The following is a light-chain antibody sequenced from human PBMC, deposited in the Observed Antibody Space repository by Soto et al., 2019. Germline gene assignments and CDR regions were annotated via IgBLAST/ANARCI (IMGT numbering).Light chain of an antibody. J-gene: IGKJ1*01. CDR1: QTVXSHY. CDR3: QQYFRTTRT. V-gene: IGKV3-20*01. CDR2: CAS. Sequence: ELTPSPCTLPWSPAERASLSCGASQTVXSHYLAADQQKPRQAPTRVXYCASSSATGGPDSLSGSGSGTAFVPTISRSEHHYCVGDYCQQYFRTTRTFGQGTKVDIK.